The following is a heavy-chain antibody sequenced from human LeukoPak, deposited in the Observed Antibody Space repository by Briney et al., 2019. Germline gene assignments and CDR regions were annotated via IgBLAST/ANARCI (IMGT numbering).Heavy chain of an antibody. CDR3: ARDSSEMPTNWFDL. CDR1: GYTFTSYG. V-gene: IGHV1-18*01. CDR2: ISAYNGNT. J-gene: IGHJ5*02. D-gene: IGHD6-6*01. Sequence: ASVKVSCKASGYTFTSYGISWVRQAPGQGLEWMGWISAYNGNTNYAQKLQGRVAMTTDTSTSTAYMELRSLRSDDTAVYYCARDSSEMPTNWFDLWGQGTLVTVSS.